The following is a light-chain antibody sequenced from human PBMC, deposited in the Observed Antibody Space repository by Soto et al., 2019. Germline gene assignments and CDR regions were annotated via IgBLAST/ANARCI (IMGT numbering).Light chain of an antibody. V-gene: IGKV3-15*01. Sequence: EIVMTQSPATLSVSPGERATLSCRASQSVSSNLAWYQHKPGQAPRLLTYGASTRATGIPARFSGSGSGTEFTLTISSLQPDDFATYYCQQYYNFPTFGQGTRLEIK. CDR2: GAS. J-gene: IGKJ5*01. CDR1: QSVSSN. CDR3: QQYYNFPT.